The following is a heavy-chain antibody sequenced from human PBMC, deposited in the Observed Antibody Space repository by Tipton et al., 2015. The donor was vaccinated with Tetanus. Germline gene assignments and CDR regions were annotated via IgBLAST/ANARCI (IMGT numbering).Heavy chain of an antibody. CDR3: ARRSYCTSTRCFDAFDL. CDR2: IYIPEGT. Sequence: TLSLTCTVSGDSISRSYWSWIRQSPGKGLEWIGYIYIPEGTIYNPSLQSRVIISVDTSKSQVSLRLTSVTAADTAVYFCARRSYCTSTRCFDAFDLWGPGTRVTVSS. D-gene: IGHD2-8*01. V-gene: IGHV4-59*01. J-gene: IGHJ3*01. CDR1: GDSISRSY.